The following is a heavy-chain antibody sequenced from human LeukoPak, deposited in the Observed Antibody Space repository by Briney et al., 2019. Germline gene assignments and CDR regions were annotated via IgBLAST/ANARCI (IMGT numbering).Heavy chain of an antibody. D-gene: IGHD3-3*01. V-gene: IGHV4-59*01. J-gene: IGHJ4*02. Sequence: SETLSLTCTVSGGSISSYYWSWIRQPPGKGLEWIGYIYYSGSTNYNPSLKSRVTISVDTSKNLFSLKLSSVTAADTAVYYCARFTTYVDYWGQGTLVTVSS. CDR3: ARFTTYVDY. CDR2: IYYSGST. CDR1: GGSISSYY.